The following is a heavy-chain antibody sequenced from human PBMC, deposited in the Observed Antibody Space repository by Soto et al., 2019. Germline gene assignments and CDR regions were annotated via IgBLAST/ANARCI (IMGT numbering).Heavy chain of an antibody. J-gene: IGHJ6*03. D-gene: IGHD1-1*01. CDR2: TRNKAKRYTI. CDR1: GFTFSDHY. Sequence: GGSLRLSCAASGFTFSDHYMDWVRQAPGKGLEWVGRTRNKAKRYTIEYAASVKGRFTISRDDSKNSLSLQMNSLLIEDTAVYYCARAHTTQEYHYMDVWGKGTTVTVSS. V-gene: IGHV3-72*01. CDR3: ARAHTTQEYHYMDV.